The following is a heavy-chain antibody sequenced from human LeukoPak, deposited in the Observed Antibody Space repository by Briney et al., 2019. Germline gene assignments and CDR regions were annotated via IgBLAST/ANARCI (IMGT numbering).Heavy chain of an antibody. J-gene: IGHJ4*02. D-gene: IGHD3-22*01. CDR3: AKGLPLFYYDSSGPIDY. V-gene: IGHV3-33*03. CDR1: GFTFNSYG. CDR2: IWYDGSNK. Sequence: GGSLRLSCAASGFTFNSYGMHWVRQAPGKGLEWVAGIWYDGSNKYSADSVKGRVTISRDNSKKTLYLQMNSLRAEDTAVYYCAKGLPLFYYDSSGPIDYWGQGTLVTVSS.